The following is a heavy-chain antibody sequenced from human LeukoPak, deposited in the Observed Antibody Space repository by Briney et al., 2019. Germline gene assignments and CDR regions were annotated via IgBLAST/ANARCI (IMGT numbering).Heavy chain of an antibody. J-gene: IGHJ4*02. D-gene: IGHD6-13*01. Sequence: GFLRLSCAASGFTFSSYSMNWVRQAPGKGLEWVSSISSSGYIYYADSVKGRFTISRDNAKNSLYLQMNSLRAEDTAVYYCAREGDRLAAAAPFDYWGQGTLVTVSS. CDR3: AREGDRLAAAAPFDY. CDR2: ISSSGYI. V-gene: IGHV3-21*01. CDR1: GFTFSSYS.